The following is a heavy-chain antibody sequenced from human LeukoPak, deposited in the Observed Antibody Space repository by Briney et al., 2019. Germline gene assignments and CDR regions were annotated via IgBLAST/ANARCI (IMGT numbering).Heavy chain of an antibody. Sequence: GESLKISCKGSGYSFTSYWIGWVRQMPGKGLEWMGIIYPGDSDTRYSPSFQGQVTISADKSISTAYLRWSSLKASDTAMYYCARGVEMATSLYDYWGQGTLVTVSS. D-gene: IGHD5-24*01. V-gene: IGHV5-51*01. CDR3: ARGVEMATSLYDY. J-gene: IGHJ4*02. CDR2: IYPGDSDT. CDR1: GYSFTSYW.